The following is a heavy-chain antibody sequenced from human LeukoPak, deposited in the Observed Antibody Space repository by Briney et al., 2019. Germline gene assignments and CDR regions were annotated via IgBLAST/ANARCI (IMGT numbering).Heavy chain of an antibody. V-gene: IGHV3-73*01. CDR3: TRQKQLMTGYDY. J-gene: IGHJ4*02. CDR2: IRSKANSYAT. Sequence: GGSLRLSCAASGFTFSGSAIHWVRQASGKGLEWVGRIRSKANSYATAYAASVKGRFTISRDDSKNTAYLQMNSLKTEDTAVYYCTRQKQLMTGYDYWGQGTLVTVSS. CDR1: GFTFSGSA. D-gene: IGHD6-13*01.